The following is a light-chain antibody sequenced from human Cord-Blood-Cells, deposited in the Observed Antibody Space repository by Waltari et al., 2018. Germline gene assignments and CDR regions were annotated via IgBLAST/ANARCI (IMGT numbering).Light chain of an antibody. CDR2: WAS. V-gene: IGKV4-1*01. CDR1: QSVLYSSNNKNY. J-gene: IGKJ3*01. CDR3: QQYYSTPFT. Sequence: TINCKSSQSVLYSSNNKNYLAWYQQKPGQPPKLLIYWASTRESGVPDRFSGSGSGTDFTLTISSLQAEDVAVYYCQQYYSTPFTFGPGTKVDIK.